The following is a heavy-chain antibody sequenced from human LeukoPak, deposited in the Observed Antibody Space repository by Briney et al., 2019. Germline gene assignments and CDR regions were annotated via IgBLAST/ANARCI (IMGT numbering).Heavy chain of an antibody. D-gene: IGHD5-18*01. V-gene: IGHV3-23*01. Sequence: GGSLRLSCAAYGFTFSNFAMNWVRQAPGKGLEWVSSIRGGGANPHYADSVKGRFTISRDNSKNTLYMEMNSLRAEDTAVYYCAKCSYTYGNDAYDIWGQGTMVTASS. CDR2: IRGGGANP. CDR1: GFTFSNFA. J-gene: IGHJ3*02. CDR3: AKCSYTYGNDAYDI.